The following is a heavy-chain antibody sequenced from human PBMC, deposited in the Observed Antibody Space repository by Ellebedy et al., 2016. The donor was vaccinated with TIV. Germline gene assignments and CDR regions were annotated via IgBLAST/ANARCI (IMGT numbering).Heavy chain of an antibody. CDR3: ARGLSDIVVVPAANSGNWFDP. V-gene: IGHV4-59*08. Sequence: MPSETLSLTCAVYGGSFSGYYWSWIRQPPGKGLEWIGYIYYSGSTNYNPSLKSRVTISVDTSKNQFSLKLSSVTAADTAVYYCARGLSDIVVVPAANSGNWFDPWGQGTLVTVSS. CDR1: GGSFSGYY. D-gene: IGHD2-2*01. CDR2: IYYSGST. J-gene: IGHJ5*02.